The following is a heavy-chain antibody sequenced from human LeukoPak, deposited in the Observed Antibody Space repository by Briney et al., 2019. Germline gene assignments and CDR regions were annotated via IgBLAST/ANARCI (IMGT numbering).Heavy chain of an antibody. CDR3: ARESPFDSSGYYYGKDY. Sequence: GASVKVSCKASGYTFTGYYMHWVRQAPGQGLEWMGWINPNSGGTNYAQKFQGRVTMTRDTSISTAYMELSRLRSDDTAVYYCARESPFDSSGYYYGKDYWGQGTLVTVSS. CDR1: GYTFTGYY. CDR2: INPNSGGT. J-gene: IGHJ4*02. D-gene: IGHD3-22*01. V-gene: IGHV1-2*02.